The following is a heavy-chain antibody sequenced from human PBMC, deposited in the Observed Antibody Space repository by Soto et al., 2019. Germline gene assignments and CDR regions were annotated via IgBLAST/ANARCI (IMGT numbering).Heavy chain of an antibody. CDR1: GFTFSSYA. CDR3: AKEEGYSSGWTEIDY. Sequence: EVQLLESGGGLVQPGGSLRLSCAASGFTFSSYAMSWVRQAPGKGLEWVSAISGSGVSTYYADSVKGRFTISRDNSKNTLYPQMNSLRAEDTAVYYCAKEEGYSSGWTEIDYWGQGTLVTVSS. D-gene: IGHD6-19*01. CDR2: ISGSGVST. J-gene: IGHJ4*02. V-gene: IGHV3-23*01.